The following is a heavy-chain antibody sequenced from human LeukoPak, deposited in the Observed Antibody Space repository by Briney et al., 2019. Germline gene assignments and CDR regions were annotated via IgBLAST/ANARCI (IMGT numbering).Heavy chain of an antibody. Sequence: SETLSLTCTVSGGSISGYYWSWIRQPAGKGLEWIGRIYNSGSSDYNPSHKSRVTMSVDTSKNQFSLKLSSVTAADTAVYYCARVGYCSSTSCYVRASWFDPWGQGTLVTVSS. D-gene: IGHD2-2*01. CDR3: ARVGYCSSTSCYVRASWFDP. J-gene: IGHJ5*02. V-gene: IGHV4-4*07. CDR1: GGSISGYY. CDR2: IYNSGSS.